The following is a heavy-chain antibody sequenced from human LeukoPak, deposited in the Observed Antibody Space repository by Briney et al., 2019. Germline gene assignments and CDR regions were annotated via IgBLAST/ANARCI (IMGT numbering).Heavy chain of an antibody. V-gene: IGHV4-39*07. J-gene: IGHJ3*02. Sequence: SETLSLTCTVSGGSISGSSYYWGWIRQPPGKGLEWIGSIYYSGSTYYNPSLKSRVTISVDTSKNQFSLKLSSVTAADTAVYYCARTGQGTMVRGVITDAFDIWGQGTMVTVSS. CDR1: GGSISGSSYY. D-gene: IGHD3-10*01. CDR3: ARTGQGTMVRGVITDAFDI. CDR2: IYYSGST.